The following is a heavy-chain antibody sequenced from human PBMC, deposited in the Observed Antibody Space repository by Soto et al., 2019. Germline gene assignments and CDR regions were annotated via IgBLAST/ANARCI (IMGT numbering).Heavy chain of an antibody. J-gene: IGHJ1*01. CDR3: ARVRCSGGSCFPLPTAEYFQH. CDR2: INRGGSGE. D-gene: IGHD2-15*01. V-gene: IGHV3-7*03. CDR1: GFTSRSYW. Sequence: EVQLVESGGGLVQPGGSLRLSCGASGFTSRSYWMSWVRQAPGKGLEWVANINRGGSGEYYLDSVRGRFTISRDNAKNSLYLQMNRLRVDDTAMYFCARVRCSGGSCFPLPTAEYFQHWGQGSLVTVSS.